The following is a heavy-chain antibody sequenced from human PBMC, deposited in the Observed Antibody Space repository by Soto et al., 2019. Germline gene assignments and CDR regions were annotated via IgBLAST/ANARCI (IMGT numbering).Heavy chain of an antibody. CDR3: AKEWRSYRYYFDY. V-gene: IGHV3-30*18. CDR2: ISYDGSNK. D-gene: IGHD1-26*01. Sequence: GSLRLSCAASGFTFSSYGMHWVRQAPGKGLEWVAVISYDGSNKYYADSVKGRFTISRDNSKNTLYLQMNSLRAEDTAVYYCAKEWRSYRYYFDYWGQGTLVTVYS. J-gene: IGHJ4*02. CDR1: GFTFSSYG.